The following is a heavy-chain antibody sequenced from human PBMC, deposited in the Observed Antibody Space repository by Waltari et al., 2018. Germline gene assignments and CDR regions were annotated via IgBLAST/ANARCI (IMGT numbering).Heavy chain of an antibody. J-gene: IGHJ3*02. CDR3: ARLHCGDGICYDAFDI. D-gene: IGHD2-15*01. CDR1: GGSISTYY. CDR2: FDYSGNT. Sequence: QVQLQESGPGLVKPSETLSLTCTVSGGSISTYYWSWLRQPPGKGLAWIGYFDYSGNTNYNPSLKSRVTLSVDTPKNLFSLKLTSVTAADTAIYYCARLHCGDGICYDAFDIWGQGTMVTVSS. V-gene: IGHV4-59*01.